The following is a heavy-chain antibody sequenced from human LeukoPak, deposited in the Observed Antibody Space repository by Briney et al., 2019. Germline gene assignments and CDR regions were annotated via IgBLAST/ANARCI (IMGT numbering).Heavy chain of an antibody. J-gene: IGHJ4*02. CDR1: GFTFRTYT. CDR3: AKRERATGPYYFDY. CDR2: ISPSASNT. V-gene: IGHV3-23*01. Sequence: GGSLGLSCAASGFTFRTYTMSWVRQAPGKGLEWVSSISPSASNTYYADSVKGRFTISRDNSKDTLYLQMNSLRAEDTAVYHCAKRERATGPYYFDYWGQGALVTVSS. D-gene: IGHD1-1*01.